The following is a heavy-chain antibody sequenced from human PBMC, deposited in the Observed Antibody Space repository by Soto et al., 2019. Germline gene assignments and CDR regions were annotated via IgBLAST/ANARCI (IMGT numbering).Heavy chain of an antibody. J-gene: IGHJ4*02. V-gene: IGHV3-30*18. D-gene: IGHD1-26*01. CDR1: GFTFSSFG. Sequence: GGSLRLSCAASGFTFSSFGIHWVRQAPGKGLEWVAVISYDGIDKNYGDSVKGRFTISRENSKNMVYLQMNSLRAEDTAVYYCAKAGIVGAPYFDYWGQGTLVTVSS. CDR3: AKAGIVGAPYFDY. CDR2: ISYDGIDK.